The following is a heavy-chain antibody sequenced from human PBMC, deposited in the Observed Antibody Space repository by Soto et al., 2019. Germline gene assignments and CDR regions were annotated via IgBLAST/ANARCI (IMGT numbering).Heavy chain of an antibody. Sequence: QVQLQESGPGLVKPSETLSLTCTVSGGSISTYYWSWIRQSPGKGLDWIGYIYYSGSTKYNPSLKSRVTISVDTSTSEFSLKLSSATAPATAVYCCARGPDRDYDILTGSTWPAYYCDYWGQGTLVTVSS. CDR3: ARGPDRDYDILTGSTWPAYYCDY. CDR1: GGSISTYY. J-gene: IGHJ4*02. V-gene: IGHV4-59*01. CDR2: IYYSGST. D-gene: IGHD3-9*01.